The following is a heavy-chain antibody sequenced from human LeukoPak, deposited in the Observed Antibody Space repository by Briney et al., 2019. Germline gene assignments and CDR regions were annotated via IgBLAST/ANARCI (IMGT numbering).Heavy chain of an antibody. J-gene: IGHJ4*02. CDR3: AKDPGPLGYYFDY. D-gene: IGHD3-16*01. V-gene: IGHV3-30*02. Sequence: GRSLRLSCAASGFTFSSYGIHWVRQAPGTGLGWVAFIRYDGSNKYYADSVKGRFAISRDNSKTTLYLQMNSLRAEDTAVYYCAKDPGPLGYYFDYWGQGTLVTVSS. CDR1: GFTFSSYG. CDR2: IRYDGSNK.